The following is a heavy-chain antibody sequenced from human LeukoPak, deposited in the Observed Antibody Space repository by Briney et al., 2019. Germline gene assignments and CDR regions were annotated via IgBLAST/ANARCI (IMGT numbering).Heavy chain of an antibody. Sequence: ASVKVSCKASGYTFTSYYMHWVRQAPRQGLEWMGIINPSGGSTSYAQKFQGRVTMTRDTSTSTVYMELSSLRSEDTAVYYCARYRASLGFQHWGQGTLVTVSS. CDR2: INPSGGST. D-gene: IGHD3-16*01. CDR1: GYTFTSYY. CDR3: ARYRASLGFQH. V-gene: IGHV1-46*01. J-gene: IGHJ1*01.